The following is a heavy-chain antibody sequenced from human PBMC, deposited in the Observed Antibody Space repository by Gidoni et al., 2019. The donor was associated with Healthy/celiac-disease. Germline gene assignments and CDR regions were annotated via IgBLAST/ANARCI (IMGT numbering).Heavy chain of an antibody. V-gene: IGHV1-8*01. CDR3: ARARGGVAAAGTGWFDP. J-gene: IGHJ5*02. CDR1: VYTFTSYD. CDR2: MNPNSGNT. D-gene: IGHD6-13*01. Sequence: QVQLVQSGAEVKKPGASVKVSCKASVYTFTSYDINWVRQATGQGLEWMGWMNPNSGNTGYAQKFQGRVTMTRNTSISTAYMELSSLRSEDTAVYYCARARGGVAAAGTGWFDPWGQGTLVTVSS.